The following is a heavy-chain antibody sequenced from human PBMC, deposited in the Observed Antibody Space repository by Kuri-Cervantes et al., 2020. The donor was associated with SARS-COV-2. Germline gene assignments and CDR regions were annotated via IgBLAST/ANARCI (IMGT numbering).Heavy chain of an antibody. D-gene: IGHD2-2*01. CDR3: ARQGVVPAARIYFQH. CDR2: IYHSGST. V-gene: IGHV4-38-2*01. J-gene: IGHJ1*01. CDR1: GYSISSGYY. Sequence: ESLKISCAVSGYSISSGYYWGWIRQPPGKGLEWIGSIYHSGSTYYNPSLKSRVTISVDTSKNQFSLKLSSVTAADTAVYYCARQGVVPAARIYFQHWGQGTLVTVSS.